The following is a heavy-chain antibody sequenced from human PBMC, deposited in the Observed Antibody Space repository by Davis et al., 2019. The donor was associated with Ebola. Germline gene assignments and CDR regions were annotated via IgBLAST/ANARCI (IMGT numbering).Heavy chain of an antibody. Sequence: ASVKVSCKASGYTFTSYDINWVRQATGQGLEWMGWMNPNSGNTGYAQKFQGRVTITADESTSTAYMELSSLRSEDTAVYYCARGSGSQLRWDAFDIWGQGTMVTVSS. V-gene: IGHV1-8*03. D-gene: IGHD4-23*01. CDR2: MNPNSGNT. J-gene: IGHJ3*02. CDR1: GYTFTSYD. CDR3: ARGSGSQLRWDAFDI.